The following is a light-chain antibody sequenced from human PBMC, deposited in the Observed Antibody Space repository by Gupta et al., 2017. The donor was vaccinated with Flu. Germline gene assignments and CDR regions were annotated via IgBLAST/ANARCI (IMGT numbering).Light chain of an antibody. CDR2: AAS. V-gene: IGKV1-39*01. J-gene: IGKJ4*01. CDR3: QQTYTAPLT. CDR1: QRISTY. Sequence: GDRVTRTCRASQRISTYLNWYQQKPGQAPKVLIYAASSLQSGVPTRFSGSGSETDFSLTISSLQPEDFATYYCQQTYTAPLTFGGGTKVQI.